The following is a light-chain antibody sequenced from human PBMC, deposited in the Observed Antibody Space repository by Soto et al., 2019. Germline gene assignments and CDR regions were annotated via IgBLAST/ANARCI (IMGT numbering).Light chain of an antibody. Sequence: QCGLTEPRSVSGSPRQSVTISYTGTSSDVGGYNYVSWYQQHPGKAPKLLIYDVTQRPSGVPDRFSGSKSGNTASLTISGLQAEDEADYYCCSYAGTSDKYVFGTGTKVTVL. J-gene: IGLJ1*01. CDR2: DVT. CDR3: CSYAGTSDKYV. CDR1: SSDVGGYNY. V-gene: IGLV2-11*01.